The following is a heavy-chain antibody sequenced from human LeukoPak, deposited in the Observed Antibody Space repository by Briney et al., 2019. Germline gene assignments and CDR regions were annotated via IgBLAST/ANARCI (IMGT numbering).Heavy chain of an antibody. CDR3: ARRRERADY. V-gene: IGHV3-48*04. Sequence: PGRSLRLSCAASGFTFSSYAMHWVRQAPGKGLEWVSYISSSGSTIYYADSVKGRFTISRDNAKNSLYLQMNSLRAEDTAVYCCARRRERADYWGQGTLVTVSS. J-gene: IGHJ4*02. CDR1: GFTFSSYA. CDR2: ISSSGSTI.